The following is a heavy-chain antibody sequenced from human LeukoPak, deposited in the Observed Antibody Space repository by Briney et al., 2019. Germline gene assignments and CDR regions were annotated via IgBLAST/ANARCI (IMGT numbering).Heavy chain of an antibody. CDR1: GFTFRSYA. Sequence: GGSLRLSCVASGFTFRSYAMSWVRQAPGKGLEWVSALSGSGDSTYYADSVKGRFTISRDNSKNTLYLQMNSLRAEDTAVYYCAKVGQQQLVFDYWGQGTLVTVSS. V-gene: IGHV3-23*01. J-gene: IGHJ4*02. CDR3: AKVGQQQLVFDY. CDR2: LSGSGDST. D-gene: IGHD6-13*01.